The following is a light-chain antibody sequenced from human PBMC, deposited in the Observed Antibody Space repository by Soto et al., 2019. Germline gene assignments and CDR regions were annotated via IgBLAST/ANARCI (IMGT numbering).Light chain of an antibody. Sequence: QSALTQPASVSGSPGQSITISCTGTSSDFGTYNSVSWYQQHPGKAPKVMIYDVTNRPSGVSNRFSGSKSGNTASLTISGLQDEDEADYYCSAYAISGNYVFGTGTKVTVL. CDR2: DVT. CDR1: SSDFGTYNS. CDR3: SAYAISGNYV. J-gene: IGLJ1*01. V-gene: IGLV2-14*01.